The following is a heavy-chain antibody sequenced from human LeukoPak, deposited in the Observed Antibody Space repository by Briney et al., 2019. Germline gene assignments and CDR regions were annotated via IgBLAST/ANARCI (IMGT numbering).Heavy chain of an antibody. CDR3: ASGLPMNY. CDR1: GGSISRYY. V-gene: IGHV4-59*01. CDR2: IYYSGST. D-gene: IGHD3-22*01. Sequence: PSETLSLTCSVWGGSISRYYWRWTRQPPGKGLEWIGYIYYSGSTNYNPSLKSRVTISVDTSKNQFSLKLSSVTAADTAVYYCASGLPMNYWGQGTLVTVSS. J-gene: IGHJ4*02.